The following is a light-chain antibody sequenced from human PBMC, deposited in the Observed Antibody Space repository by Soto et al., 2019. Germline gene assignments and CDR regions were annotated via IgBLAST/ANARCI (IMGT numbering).Light chain of an antibody. V-gene: IGKV1-9*01. J-gene: IGKJ1*01. CDR1: QGISSY. CDR2: AAS. CDR3: QQYGNSPPT. Sequence: DIQLTQSPSFLSASVGDRVTITCRASQGISSYLAWYQQKPGKAPKLLIYAASTLQSGVPSRFSGSGSGTDFTLTISRLEPEDFAVYCCQQYGNSPPTFGQGTKVEV.